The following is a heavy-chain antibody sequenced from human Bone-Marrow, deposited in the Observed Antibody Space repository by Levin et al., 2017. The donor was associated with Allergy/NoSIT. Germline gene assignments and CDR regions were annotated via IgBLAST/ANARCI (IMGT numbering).Heavy chain of an antibody. D-gene: IGHD2-15*01. Sequence: PGGSLRLSCKGSGYSFTSYWISWVRQMPGKGLEWMGRIDPSDSYTNYSPSFQGHVTISADKSISTAYLQWSSLKASDTAMYYCARQMYCSGGSCYAFDSWGQGTMVTVSS. CDR2: IDPSDSYT. CDR3: ARQMYCSGGSCYAFDS. J-gene: IGHJ3*02. V-gene: IGHV5-10-1*01. CDR1: GYSFTSYW.